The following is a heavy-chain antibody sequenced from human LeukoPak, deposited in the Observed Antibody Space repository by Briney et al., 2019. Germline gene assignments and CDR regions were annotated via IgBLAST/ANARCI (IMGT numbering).Heavy chain of an antibody. D-gene: IGHD3-3*01. Sequence: GGSLRLSCAASGFTFSDYYISWIRQAPGKGLEWVSYISSSSTYTNYADSVKGRFTISRANAKNSLYLQMNSLRAEDTAVYYCAKSSYYDFWSIGDYWGQGTLVTVSS. J-gene: IGHJ4*02. CDR3: AKSSYYDFWSIGDY. CDR1: GFTFSDYY. V-gene: IGHV3-11*03. CDR2: ISSSSTYT.